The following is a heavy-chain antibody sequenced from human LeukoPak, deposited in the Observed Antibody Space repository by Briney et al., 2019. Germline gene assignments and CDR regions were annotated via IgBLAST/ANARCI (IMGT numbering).Heavy chain of an antibody. J-gene: IGHJ3*02. CDR2: IYYSGST. CDR1: GGSISTYY. CDR3: AREKSGDNAFDI. Sequence: PSETLSLTCTVSGGSISTYYWSWIRQPPGKGLEWIGYIYYSGSTNYNPSLKSRVTISVDTSKNQFSLKLSSVTAADTAVYYCAREKSGDNAFDIWGQGTMVTVSS. D-gene: IGHD1-14*01. V-gene: IGHV4-59*01.